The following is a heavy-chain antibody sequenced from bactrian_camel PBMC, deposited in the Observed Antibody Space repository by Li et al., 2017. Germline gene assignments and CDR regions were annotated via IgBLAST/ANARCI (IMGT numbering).Heavy chain of an antibody. Sequence: HVQLVESGGGSVLAGGSLRLSCLAIGDTYSNRCMAWFRQAPGSQRETVATVDSNGVTKVAGSVKGRFTLSKDNAKNTLYLRMDNLKPEDTALYTCAAEDQAPWDMGWICNYNSWGQGTQVTVS. CDR3: AAEDQAPWDMGWICNYNS. J-gene: IGHJ4*01. CDR2: VDSNGVT. V-gene: IGHV3S53*01. CDR1: GDTYSNRC. D-gene: IGHD3*01.